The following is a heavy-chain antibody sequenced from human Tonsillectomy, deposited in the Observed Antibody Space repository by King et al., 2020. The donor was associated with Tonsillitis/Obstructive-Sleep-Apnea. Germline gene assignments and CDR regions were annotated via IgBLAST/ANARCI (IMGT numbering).Heavy chain of an antibody. Sequence: VQLVESGGGLVKPGGSLRLSCAASGFTFSNAWMRWVRQAPGKGLEWVGRIKSKIDGGTTDYAAPVKGRFTISRDDQKNTLYLQMNSLKTADTAVYYCTGWVRGCFLRLWGQGTLVTVSS. CDR1: GFTFSNAW. CDR3: TGWVRGCFLRL. V-gene: IGHV3-15*01. CDR2: IKSKIDGGTT. J-gene: IGHJ4*02. D-gene: IGHD3-16*01.